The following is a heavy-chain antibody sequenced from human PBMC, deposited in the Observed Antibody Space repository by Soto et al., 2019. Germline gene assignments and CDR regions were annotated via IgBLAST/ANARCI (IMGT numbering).Heavy chain of an antibody. CDR2: IRSKAYGGTT. J-gene: IGHJ6*02. CDR3: TRTATVIPGGFNYYCYGMYV. Sequence: GGSLRLSCTAPGFTFGDYAMSWFRQAPGKGLEWVGFIRSKAYGGTTEYAASVKGRFTISRDDSKSIAYLQMNSLKTEDTAVYYCTRTATVIPGGFNYYCYGMYVWGRGTTVTVSS. V-gene: IGHV3-49*03. CDR1: GFTFGDYA. D-gene: IGHD6-25*01.